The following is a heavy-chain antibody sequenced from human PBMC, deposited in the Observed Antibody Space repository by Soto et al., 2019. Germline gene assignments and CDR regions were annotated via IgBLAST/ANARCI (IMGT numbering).Heavy chain of an antibody. J-gene: IGHJ6*02. V-gene: IGHV1-2*02. CDR2: INPDSGGT. CDR1: GYSFTGYY. D-gene: IGHD2-2*01. Sequence: QVQLVQSGAAVKKPGASVKVSCKTSGYSFTGYYMHWVRQAPGQGLEWVGWINPDSGGTHYVQKFQGRVNMTRDTSISTAYMELSRLRSDETAVYYCASDIVVVPAATLGGMDVWGQGTTVTVSS. CDR3: ASDIVVVPAATLGGMDV.